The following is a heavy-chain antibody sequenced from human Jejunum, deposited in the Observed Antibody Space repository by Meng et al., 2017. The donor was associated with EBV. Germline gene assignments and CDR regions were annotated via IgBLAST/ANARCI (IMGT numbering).Heavy chain of an antibody. CDR3: ARPGYCGEPSCYHRERPFDY. J-gene: IGHJ4*02. D-gene: IGHD2-2*01. CDR2: IYYSGTT. Sequence: QLQLQESGPRLVKPSETLSLTCLVSDGSISSSNYYWGWIRQPPGKGLEWIGSIYYSGTTHYNPSLESRVTISVDTSKNQLSLKLTYVTAADTGVYYCARPGYCGEPSCYHRERPFDYWGQGTLVTVSS. CDR1: DGSISSSNYY. V-gene: IGHV4-39*01.